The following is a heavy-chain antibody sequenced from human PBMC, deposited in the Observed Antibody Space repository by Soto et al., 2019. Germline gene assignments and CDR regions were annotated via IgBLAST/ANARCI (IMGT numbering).Heavy chain of an antibody. J-gene: IGHJ3*02. CDR3: AKGGYSYGYAFDI. CDR1: GFAFSSYA. CDR2: ISGSGGST. D-gene: IGHD5-18*01. V-gene: IGHV3-23*01. Sequence: GGSLRLSCAASGFAFSSYAMSWVRQAPGKGLEWVSAISGSGGSTYYADSVKGRFTISRDNSKNTLYLQMNSLRAEDTAVYYCAKGGYSYGYAFDIWGQGTMVTVSS.